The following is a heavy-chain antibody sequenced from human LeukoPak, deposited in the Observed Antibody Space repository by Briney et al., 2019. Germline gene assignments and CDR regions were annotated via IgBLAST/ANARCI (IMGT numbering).Heavy chain of an antibody. CDR3: ANVAKGRYFFYYMCV. D-gene: IGHD5-12*01. J-gene: IGHJ6*03. CDR2: MSSDNGNT. CDR1: GHSINTFG. V-gene: IGHV1-18*01. Sequence: ASVNVSCKTSGHSINTFGITWVRQAPGQGLEWIGWMSSDNGNTNYADKFQGRVTITRDTSRTTAYMELRSLRSDDTAVYFCANVAKGRYFFYYMCVWGAGTTVTVSS.